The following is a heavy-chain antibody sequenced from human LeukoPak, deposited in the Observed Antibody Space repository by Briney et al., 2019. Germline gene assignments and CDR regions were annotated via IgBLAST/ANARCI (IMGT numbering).Heavy chain of an antibody. V-gene: IGHV3-49*04. J-gene: IGHJ4*02. CDR2: IRAKRYTGTT. D-gene: IGHD3-3*01. CDR1: GFTFGDYA. Sequence: GGSLRLSCATSGFTFGDYAMSWVRQAPGKGLEWVGFIRAKRYTGTTECAASVKGRFTISRDDSKSIAYLQMDSLKTEDTAVYYCTRGVRLSTSGVVYYFDYWGQGTLVTVSS. CDR3: TRGVRLSTSGVVYYFDY.